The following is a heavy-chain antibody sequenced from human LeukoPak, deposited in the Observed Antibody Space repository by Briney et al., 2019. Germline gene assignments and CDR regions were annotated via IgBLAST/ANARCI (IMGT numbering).Heavy chain of an antibody. D-gene: IGHD1-26*01. J-gene: IGHJ4*02. Sequence: GESLKISCKGSGYSFTSYWIGWVRQMPGKGLEWMGIIYPGGSDTRYSPSFQGQVTISADKSISTASLQCGSLNASDTAIDYXXRNSGSYYSGFDYWGQGTLVTVSS. CDR2: IYPGGSDT. CDR1: GYSFTSYW. CDR3: XRNSGSYYSGFDY. V-gene: IGHV5-51*01.